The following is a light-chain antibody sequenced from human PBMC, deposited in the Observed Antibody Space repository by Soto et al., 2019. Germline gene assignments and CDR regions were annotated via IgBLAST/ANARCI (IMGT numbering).Light chain of an antibody. CDR3: QQSHATPT. J-gene: IGKJ4*01. Sequence: DIRMTQSPSSLSASIGDRVTITCRASQTISVDLNWYQQKPGRVPTLLISAASTLHIGVPSRFVGSGSGKDFTLTISGLQTEDFSTYYCQQSHATPTWGAGTKVDI. CDR1: QTISVD. CDR2: AAS. V-gene: IGKV1-39*01.